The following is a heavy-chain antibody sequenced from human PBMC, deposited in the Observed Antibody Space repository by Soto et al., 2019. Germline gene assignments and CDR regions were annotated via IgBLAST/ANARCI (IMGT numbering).Heavy chain of an antibody. CDR3: ARGYDDFWSGYPPYYYYGMDV. Sequence: SVKVSCKASGGTFSSYAISWVRQAPGQGLEWMGGIIPIFGTANYAQKFQGRVTITADESTSTAYMELSSLRSEDTAVYYCARGYDDFWSGYPPYYYYGMDVWGQGTTVTVSS. CDR2: IIPIFGTA. CDR1: GGTFSSYA. D-gene: IGHD3-3*01. J-gene: IGHJ6*02. V-gene: IGHV1-69*13.